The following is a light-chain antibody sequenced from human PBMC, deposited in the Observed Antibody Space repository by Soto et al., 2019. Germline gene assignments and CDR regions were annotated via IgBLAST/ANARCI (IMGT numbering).Light chain of an antibody. Sequence: EIVLIQSPATLSLSPGERATLSCRASQSVSSSLAWYQQNPGQAPRLLIFDASNRSTGIPVMFSGSGSGTDFTLTISSLEPEDVTVYYCQQHSDWPLTVGGGTRMEIK. V-gene: IGKV3-11*01. J-gene: IGKJ4*01. CDR1: QSVSSS. CDR2: DAS. CDR3: QQHSDWPLT.